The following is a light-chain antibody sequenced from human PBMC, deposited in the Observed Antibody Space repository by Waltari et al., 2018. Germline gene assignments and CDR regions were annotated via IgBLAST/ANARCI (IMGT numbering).Light chain of an antibody. CDR3: QQRKNWPPLT. J-gene: IGKJ4*01. V-gene: IGKV3-11*01. Sequence: ETVLTQSPGTLSLSPGERATLSCRASQNVERYLAWYQQKPGQAPRLLIYDASIRATGIPARFSGSGSGTDFTLTINSLEPDDFATYYCQQRKNWPPLTFGGGTKVEIK. CDR2: DAS. CDR1: QNVERY.